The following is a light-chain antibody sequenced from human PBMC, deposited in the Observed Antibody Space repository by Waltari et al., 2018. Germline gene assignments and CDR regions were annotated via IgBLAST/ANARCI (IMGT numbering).Light chain of an antibody. J-gene: IGLJ2*01. CDR3: QSYDSGLNGLF. V-gene: IGLV1-40*01. Sequence: QSVLTQPPSVSGAPGQRVTISCTGSSSNIGSPYNVHWYQQVPGRAPKLLIYDYSRRPSGVPARFSGSKSGTSAPLAITGLQAEDEAEYFCQSYDSGLNGLFFGGGTKVTVL. CDR1: SSNIGSPYN. CDR2: DYS.